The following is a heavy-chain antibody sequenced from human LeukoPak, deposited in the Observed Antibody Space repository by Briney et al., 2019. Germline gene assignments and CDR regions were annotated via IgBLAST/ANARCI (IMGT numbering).Heavy chain of an antibody. J-gene: IGHJ5*02. V-gene: IGHV4-59*08. Sequence: PSETLSLTCIVSGGSFSNYYWSWIRRPPGKGLEWIGYIYYSGSTNYNPSLKSRVTISVDTSKNHLSLNLSSVTAADTAVYYCARHPTALVSYGFDPWGQETLVTVSS. CDR1: GGSFSNYY. CDR3: ARHPTALVSYGFDP. D-gene: IGHD5-18*01. CDR2: IYYSGST.